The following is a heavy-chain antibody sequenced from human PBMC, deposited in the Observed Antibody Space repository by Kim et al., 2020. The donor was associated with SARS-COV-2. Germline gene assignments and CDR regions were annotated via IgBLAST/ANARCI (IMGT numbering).Heavy chain of an antibody. V-gene: IGHV4-34*01. CDR3: ARGSATMIFIARGGYDY. J-gene: IGHJ4*02. CDR2: INHSGST. D-gene: IGHD3-22*01. Sequence: SETLSLTCAVYGGSFSGYYWSWIRQPPGKGLEWIGEINHSGSTNYNPSLKSRVTISVDTSKNQFSLKLSSVTAADTAVYYCARGSATMIFIARGGYDYWGQGTLVTVSS. CDR1: GGSFSGYY.